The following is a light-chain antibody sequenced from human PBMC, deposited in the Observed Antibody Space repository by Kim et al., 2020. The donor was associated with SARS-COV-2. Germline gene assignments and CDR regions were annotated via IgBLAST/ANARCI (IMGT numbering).Light chain of an antibody. J-gene: IGLJ3*02. CDR3: SSYTSSSTVWV. V-gene: IGLV2-14*04. CDR2: DVS. CDR1: SSDVGGYNY. Sequence: QSLTISCTGTSSDVGGYNYVSWYQQHPGKAPKLMIYDVSKRPSGVSNRFSGSKSGNTASLTISGLQAEDEADYYCSSYTSSSTVWVFGGGTKLTVL.